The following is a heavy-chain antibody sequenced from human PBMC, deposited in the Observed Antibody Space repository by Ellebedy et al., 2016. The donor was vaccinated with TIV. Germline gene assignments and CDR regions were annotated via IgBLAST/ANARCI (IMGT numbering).Heavy chain of an antibody. CDR1: GYTFTSFG. Sequence: ASVKVSCKASGYTFTSFGVTWVRQAPGQGLEWMGWISVYNGNTKYVQQLQGRVTLTTDTSMNTAYMELRSLRSDDTAVYYCARVGPFYDDTSGYMHYWGQGTLVTVSS. J-gene: IGHJ4*02. CDR3: ARVGPFYDDTSGYMHY. D-gene: IGHD3-22*01. V-gene: IGHV1-18*04. CDR2: ISVYNGNT.